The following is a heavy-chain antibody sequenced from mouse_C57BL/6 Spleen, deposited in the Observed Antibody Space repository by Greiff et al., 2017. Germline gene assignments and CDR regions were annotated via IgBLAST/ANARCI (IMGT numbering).Heavy chain of an antibody. CDR2: INPNNGGT. D-gene: IGHD2-4*01. V-gene: IGHV1-22*01. J-gene: IGHJ1*03. Sequence: VQLQQSGPELVKPGASVKMSCKASGYTFTDYNMHWVKQSHGKSLEWIGYINPNNGGTSFNQKFKGKATLTVNKSSSTAYMELRSLTSEDSAVYYCARWRDYDWYFDVWGTGTTVTVSS. CDR1: GYTFTDYN. CDR3: ARWRDYDWYFDV.